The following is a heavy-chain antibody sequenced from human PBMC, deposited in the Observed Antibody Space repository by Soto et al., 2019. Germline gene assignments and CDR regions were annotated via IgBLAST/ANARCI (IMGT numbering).Heavy chain of an antibody. Sequence: SETLSLTCTVSGGSISSYYWSWIRQPPGKGLEWIGYIYYSGSTNYNPSLKSRVTISVDTSKNQFSLKLSSVTAADTAVYYCARAERSGDFWSGYYPYYYGMDVWGQGTTVTVSS. CDR2: IYYSGST. D-gene: IGHD3-3*01. CDR1: GGSISSYY. J-gene: IGHJ6*02. V-gene: IGHV4-59*01. CDR3: ARAERSGDFWSGYYPYYYGMDV.